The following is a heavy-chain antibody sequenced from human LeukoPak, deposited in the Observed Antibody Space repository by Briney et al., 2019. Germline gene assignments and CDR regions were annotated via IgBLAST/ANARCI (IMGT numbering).Heavy chain of an antibody. V-gene: IGHV3-7*01. CDR1: GFTLSNFW. CDR3: AQGGATISDY. J-gene: IGHJ4*02. Sequence: PGGSLRLSCAVSGFTLSNFWMAWVRQAPGKGLEWVANIKQDGSEKYYADSVKGRFTISRDNAKNPLYLQMNTLRVEDTAVYYCAQGGATISDYWGQGTLVTVSS. CDR2: IKQDGSEK. D-gene: IGHD5-12*01.